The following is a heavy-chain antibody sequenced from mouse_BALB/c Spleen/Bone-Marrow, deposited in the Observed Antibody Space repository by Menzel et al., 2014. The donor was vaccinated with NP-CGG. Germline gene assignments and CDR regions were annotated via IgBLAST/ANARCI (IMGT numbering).Heavy chain of an antibody. J-gene: IGHJ4*01. V-gene: IGHV1S81*02. CDR3: SRGYYGSTYYHAMDY. D-gene: IGHD1-1*01. Sequence: VQLQESGAELVKPGASVKLSCKASGYTFTSYYMFRVKQRPGQGLEWIGEINPSNVDTNFNEKFKSKATLTVDKSSNTAYMQLSSLTSEDSAVYYCSRGYYGSTYYHAMDYWGQGTSVTVSS. CDR1: GYTFTSYY. CDR2: INPSNVDT.